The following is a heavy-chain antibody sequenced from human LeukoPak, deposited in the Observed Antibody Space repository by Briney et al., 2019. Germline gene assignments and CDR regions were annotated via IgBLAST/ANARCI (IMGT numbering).Heavy chain of an antibody. J-gene: IGHJ4*02. D-gene: IGHD5-18*01. Sequence: GGSLRLSCAASEFSVGSNYMTWVRQAPGKGLEWVSLIYSGGSTYYADSVKGRFTISRDNAKNSLYLQMNTLRAEDTAVYYCARDLDMDTTYFDFWGQGTLVTVSS. V-gene: IGHV3-66*01. CDR3: ARDLDMDTTYFDF. CDR1: EFSVGSNY. CDR2: IYSGGST.